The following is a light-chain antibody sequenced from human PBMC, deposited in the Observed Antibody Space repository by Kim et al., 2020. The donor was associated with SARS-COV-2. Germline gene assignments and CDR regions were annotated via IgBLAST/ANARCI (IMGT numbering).Light chain of an antibody. CDR1: HSVSSSY. Sequence: APGESAIPSARAVHSVSSSYLAWYQQKPGKAPRLLIYGASIMATGIPDRFSGSGSGTDFTLTISRLEPEDFAMYYCQQYDSSPRTFGQGTKVEIK. CDR3: QQYDSSPRT. J-gene: IGKJ1*01. CDR2: GAS. V-gene: IGKV3-20*01.